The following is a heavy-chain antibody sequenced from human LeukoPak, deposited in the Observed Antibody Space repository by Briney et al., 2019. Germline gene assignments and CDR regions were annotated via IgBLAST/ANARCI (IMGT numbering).Heavy chain of an antibody. CDR3: ASHVSVRVTPYNWFDP. V-gene: IGHV1-69*13. Sequence: VASVKVSCKASGGTFSSYAISWVRQAPGQGLEWMGGIIPIFGTANYAQKFQGRVTITADESTSTAYMELSSLRSEDTAVYYCASHVSVRVTPYNWFDPWGQGTLVTVSS. D-gene: IGHD3-10*01. J-gene: IGHJ5*02. CDR2: IIPIFGTA. CDR1: GGTFSSYA.